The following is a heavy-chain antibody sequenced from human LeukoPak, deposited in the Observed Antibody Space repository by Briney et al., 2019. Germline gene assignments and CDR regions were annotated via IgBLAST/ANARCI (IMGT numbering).Heavy chain of an antibody. J-gene: IGHJ3*02. CDR2: IYYSGST. Sequence: SETLSLTCTVSGGSISSSSYYWGWIRQSPGKGLEWIGSIYYSGSTYYNPSLKSRVTISVDTSKNQFSLKLSSVTAADTAVYYCARRGDSSGYYKTWGAFDIWGQGTMVTVSS. CDR3: ARRGDSSGYYKTWGAFDI. CDR1: GGSISSSSYY. V-gene: IGHV4-39*01. D-gene: IGHD3-22*01.